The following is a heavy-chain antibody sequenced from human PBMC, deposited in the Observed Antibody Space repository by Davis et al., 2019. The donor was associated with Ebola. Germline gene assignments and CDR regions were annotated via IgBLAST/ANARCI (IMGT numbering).Heavy chain of an antibody. J-gene: IGHJ4*02. CDR3: ASNLGSGSYFTY. CDR2: IYHSGES. V-gene: IGHV4/OR15-8*02. D-gene: IGHD3-10*01. CDR1: GGSITSTNW. Sequence: SETLSLTCGVSGGSITSTNWWSWVRQSPGKGLEWIGEIYHSGESNYNPSLKSRVTISIDQSRNHFSLNLRSVTAADTAIYYCASNLGSGSYFTYWGQGILVTVSS.